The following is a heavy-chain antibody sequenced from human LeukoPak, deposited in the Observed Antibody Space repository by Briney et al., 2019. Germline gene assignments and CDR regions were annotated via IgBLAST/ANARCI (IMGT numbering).Heavy chain of an antibody. CDR1: GGSIRSTSYY. J-gene: IGHJ5*02. D-gene: IGHD6-19*01. CDR3: ARRSTVAGRGRFDP. Sequence: SETLSLTCTVAGGSIRSTSYYWGWIRQPPGKGLEWLGSVHYSGSTHDNPSLKSRVTISVDTSKNQFSLNLISVTAADTAVYYCARRSTVAGRGRFDPWGQGTLVTVSS. CDR2: VHYSGST. V-gene: IGHV4-39*01.